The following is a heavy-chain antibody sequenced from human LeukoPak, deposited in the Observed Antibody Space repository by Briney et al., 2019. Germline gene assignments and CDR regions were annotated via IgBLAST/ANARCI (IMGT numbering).Heavy chain of an antibody. CDR2: INHSGST. Sequence: PSETLSLTCAVYGGSFSGYYWSWIRQPPGKGLEWIGEINHSGSTNYNPSLKSRVTISVDTSKNQFSLKLSSVTAADTAVYYCARGSYSSSWYWGDAFDIWGQGIMVTVSS. CDR1: GGSFSGYY. D-gene: IGHD6-13*01. CDR3: ARGSYSSSWYWGDAFDI. J-gene: IGHJ3*02. V-gene: IGHV4-34*01.